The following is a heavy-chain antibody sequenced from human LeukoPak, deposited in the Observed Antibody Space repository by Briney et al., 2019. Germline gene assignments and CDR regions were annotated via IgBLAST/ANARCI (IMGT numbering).Heavy chain of an antibody. D-gene: IGHD3-22*01. CDR2: IYYSGST. V-gene: IGHV4-59*08. Sequence: KPSETLSLTCTVSGGSISSYYWSWIRQPPGKGLEWIGYIYYSGSTNYNPSLKSRVTISVDTSKNQFSLKLSSVTAADTAVYYCARHTSGYYYDSSGKGNWFDPWAREPWSPSPQ. CDR3: ARHTSGYYYDSSGKGNWFDP. J-gene: IGHJ5*02. CDR1: GGSISSYY.